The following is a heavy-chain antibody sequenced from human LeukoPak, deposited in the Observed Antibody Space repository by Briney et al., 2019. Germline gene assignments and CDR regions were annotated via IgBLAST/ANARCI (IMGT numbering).Heavy chain of an antibody. Sequence: GGSLRLSCAASGFTFSIYGMHWVRQAPGKGLEWVAVISYDGSNEYYADSVKGRFTISRDNSKNTLYLQMNSLRIEDTAVYYCARDRAWGQGTLVTVSS. V-gene: IGHV3-30*03. J-gene: IGHJ4*02. CDR3: ARDRA. D-gene: IGHD3-10*01. CDR2: ISYDGSNE. CDR1: GFTFSIYG.